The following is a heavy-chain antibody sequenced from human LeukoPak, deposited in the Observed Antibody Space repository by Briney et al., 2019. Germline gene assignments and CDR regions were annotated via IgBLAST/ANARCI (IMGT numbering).Heavy chain of an antibody. CDR3: ARGRVAATPH. J-gene: IGHJ4*02. Sequence: SETLSLTCAVYGGSFSGYYWSWIRQPPGKGLEWIEEINHSGSTNYNPSLKSRVTISVDTSKNQFSLKLSSVTAADTAVYYCARGRVAATPHWGQGTLVTVSS. CDR1: GGSFSGYY. CDR2: INHSGST. D-gene: IGHD2-15*01. V-gene: IGHV4-34*01.